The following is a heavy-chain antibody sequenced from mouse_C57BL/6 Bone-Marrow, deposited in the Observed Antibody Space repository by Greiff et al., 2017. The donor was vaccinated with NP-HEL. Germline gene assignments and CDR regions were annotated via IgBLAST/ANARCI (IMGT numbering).Heavy chain of an antibody. CDR3: ARDQGFITTVVAYYAMDY. J-gene: IGHJ4*01. D-gene: IGHD1-1*01. CDR2: ISDGGSYT. CDR1: GFTFSSYA. Sequence: EVQLVESGGGLVKPGGSLKLSCAASGFTFSSYAMSWVRQTPEKRLEWVATISDGGSYTYYPDNVEGRFTISRDNAKNNLYLQMSHLKSEDTAMYYCARDQGFITTVVAYYAMDYWGQGTSVTVSS. V-gene: IGHV5-4*01.